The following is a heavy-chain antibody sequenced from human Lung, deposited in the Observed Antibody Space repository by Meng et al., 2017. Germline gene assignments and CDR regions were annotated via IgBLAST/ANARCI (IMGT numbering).Heavy chain of an antibody. D-gene: IGHD4-11*01. CDR1: GGSFSDYY. J-gene: IGHJ4*02. V-gene: IGHV4-34*01. Sequence: GPLQQLGAGLLKPSETLSLPCVVSGGSFSDYYWGWIRQPPGKGLEWIGEINHSGSTNYNPSLESRATISVDTSQNNLSLKLSSVTAADSAVYYCARGPTTMAHDFDYWGQGTLVTVSS. CDR3: ARGPTTMAHDFDY. CDR2: INHSGST.